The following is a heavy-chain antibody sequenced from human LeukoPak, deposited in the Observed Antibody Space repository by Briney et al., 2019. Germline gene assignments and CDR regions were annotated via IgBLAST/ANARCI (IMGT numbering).Heavy chain of an antibody. CDR1: GYSISSGYY. CDR3: ARRSVDTAMDYFDY. CDR2: IYHSGRT. Sequence: SETLSLTCTVSGYSISSGYYWGWIRQPPGKGLEWIGSIYHSGRTYYNPSLKSRVTVSVDTSKNQFSLKLSSVTAADTAVYYCARRSVDTAMDYFDYWGQGTLVTVSA. D-gene: IGHD5-18*01. V-gene: IGHV4-38-2*02. J-gene: IGHJ4*02.